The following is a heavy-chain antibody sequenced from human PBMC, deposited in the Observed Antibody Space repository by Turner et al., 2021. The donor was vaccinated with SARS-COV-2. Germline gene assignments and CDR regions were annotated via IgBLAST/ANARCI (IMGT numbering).Heavy chain of an antibody. CDR1: GGSIISSSYY. J-gene: IGHJ5*02. V-gene: IGHV4-39*01. Sequence: QLQLQESGPGLVKPSETLSLTCTVAGGSIISSSYYWGWIRQPPGKGLEWIVSIYYRGSTYYHPSLKSRVTISVDTSKNQFSLKLTSVTAADTAVYFCARHWEVAAAAYLARFDPWGQGTLVTVSS. CDR3: ARHWEVAAAAYLARFDP. D-gene: IGHD6-13*01. CDR2: IYYRGST.